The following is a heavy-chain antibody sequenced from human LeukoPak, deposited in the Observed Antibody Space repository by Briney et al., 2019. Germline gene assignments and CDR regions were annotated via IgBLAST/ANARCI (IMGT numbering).Heavy chain of an antibody. CDR1: GFMFRDAA. CDR3: ARDIELST. J-gene: IGHJ3*01. CDR2: IASSGLNT. Sequence: GGSLRLSCAASGFMFRDAAMTWVRQAPGKGLEWVSLIASSGLNTYYADSVKGRFTISRDNSKNTVSLQINSLRVEDTAIYYCARDIELSTWGRGTLVTVSS. D-gene: IGHD5-12*01. V-gene: IGHV3-23*01.